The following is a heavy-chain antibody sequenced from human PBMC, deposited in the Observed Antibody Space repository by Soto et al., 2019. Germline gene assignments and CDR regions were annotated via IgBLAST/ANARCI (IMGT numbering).Heavy chain of an antibody. V-gene: IGHV1-18*01. CDR3: ARVSTYYDFWSGYYPFDP. CDR2: ISAYNGNT. J-gene: IGHJ5*02. Sequence: ASVKVSCKASGYTLTSYGISWVRQAPGQGLEWMGWISAYNGNTNYAQKLQGRVTMTTDTSTSTAYMELRSLRSDDTAVYYCARVSTYYDFWSGYYPFDPWGQGTLVTVS. CDR1: GYTLTSYG. D-gene: IGHD3-3*01.